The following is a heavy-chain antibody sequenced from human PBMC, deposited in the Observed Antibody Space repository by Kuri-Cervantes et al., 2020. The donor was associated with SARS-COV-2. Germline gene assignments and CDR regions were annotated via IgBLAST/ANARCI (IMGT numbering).Heavy chain of an antibody. V-gene: IGHV1-2*04. Sequence: GGSLRLSCKASGYTFSDYYMYWVRQAPGQGLEWMGWISPNSGGTNYAQKFQGCVTMTRDTSSTGYVELSRLRSDDTAVYYCARGMVRGLIQSYYYGMDVWGQETTVTVSS. CDR3: ARGMVRGLIQSYYYGMDV. D-gene: IGHD3-10*01. CDR1: GYTFSDYY. J-gene: IGHJ6*01. CDR2: ISPNSGGT.